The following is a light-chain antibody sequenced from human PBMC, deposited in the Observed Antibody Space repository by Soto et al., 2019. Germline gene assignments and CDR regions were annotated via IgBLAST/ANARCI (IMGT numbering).Light chain of an antibody. Sequence: QSALTQPASMSGSPGQSITISCTGTSTDVGGYNYVSWYQQHPGKAPKLMIYEVINRPSGVSNRFSGSKSGNTASLTISGLQAEDEADYYCSSYTTSSTLVFGTGTKLTVL. CDR1: STDVGGYNY. CDR2: EVI. CDR3: SSYTTSSTLV. J-gene: IGLJ1*01. V-gene: IGLV2-14*01.